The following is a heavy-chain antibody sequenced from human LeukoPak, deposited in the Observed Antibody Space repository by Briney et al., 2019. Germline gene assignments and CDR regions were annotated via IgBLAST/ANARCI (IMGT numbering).Heavy chain of an antibody. CDR1: GFTVNSNY. J-gene: IGHJ4*02. D-gene: IGHD4-11*01. Sequence: GGSPRLSCAASGFTVNSNYMSWVRQAPGKGLEWVSVIYTGGTTDYADSVKGRFTISRDNSKNTLFLQMNSLRAEDTAVYYCARLPKTTYFDYWGQGTLVTVFS. CDR2: IYTGGTT. CDR3: ARLPKTTYFDY. V-gene: IGHV3-53*01.